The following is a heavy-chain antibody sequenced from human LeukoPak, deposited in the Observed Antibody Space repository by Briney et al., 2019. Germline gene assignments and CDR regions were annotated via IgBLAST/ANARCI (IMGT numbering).Heavy chain of an antibody. CDR3: ARSGLLWFGELSAAFDI. V-gene: IGHV4-4*07. D-gene: IGHD3-10*01. Sequence: PSETLSLTCTVSGGSISSYYWSWIRQPAGKGLEWIGRIYTGGSTNYNPSLKSRVTMSVDTSKNQFSLKLSSVTAADTAVYYCARSGLLWFGELSAAFDIWGQGTMVTVSS. CDR2: IYTGGST. J-gene: IGHJ3*02. CDR1: GGSISSYY.